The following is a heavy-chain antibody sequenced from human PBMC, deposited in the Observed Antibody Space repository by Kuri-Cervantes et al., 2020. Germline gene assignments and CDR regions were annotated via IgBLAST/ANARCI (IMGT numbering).Heavy chain of an antibody. CDR1: GFTFSSYA. D-gene: IGHD4-17*01. J-gene: IGHJ4*02. CDR3: AKEEWGYGDYGEDGVDY. CDR2: ISGSGGST. V-gene: IGHV3-23*01. Sequence: GESLKISCAASGFTFSSYAMSWVRQAPGKGLEWVSAISGSGGSTYYADSVKGRFTISRDNSKNTLYLQMNSLRAEDTAVHYCAKEEWGYGDYGEDGVDYWGQGTLVTVSS.